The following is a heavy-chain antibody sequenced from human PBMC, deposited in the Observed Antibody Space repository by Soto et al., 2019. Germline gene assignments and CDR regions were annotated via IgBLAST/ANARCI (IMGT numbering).Heavy chain of an antibody. V-gene: IGHV4-34*01. CDR1: GGSFSGYY. Sequence: SETLSLTCAVYGGSFSGYYWSWIRQPPGKGLEWIGEINHSGSTNYNPSLKSRVTISVDTSKNQFSLKLSSVTAADTAVYYCARAVAGYYGSGSYLGHWGQGTLVTVSS. D-gene: IGHD3-10*01. CDR3: ARAVAGYYGSGSYLGH. J-gene: IGHJ4*02. CDR2: INHSGST.